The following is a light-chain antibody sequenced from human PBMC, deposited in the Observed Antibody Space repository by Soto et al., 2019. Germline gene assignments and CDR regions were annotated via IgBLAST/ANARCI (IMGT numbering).Light chain of an antibody. CDR3: QQRST. Sequence: EIVLTQSPATLSLSPGERATLSCTASQSVSSYLAWYQQKPGQAPRLLIYDASNSATGIPARFSGSGSGTDFTLIIGSLEPEDFAVYYCQQRSTFGPGTKVDIK. V-gene: IGKV3-11*01. J-gene: IGKJ3*01. CDR2: DAS. CDR1: QSVSSY.